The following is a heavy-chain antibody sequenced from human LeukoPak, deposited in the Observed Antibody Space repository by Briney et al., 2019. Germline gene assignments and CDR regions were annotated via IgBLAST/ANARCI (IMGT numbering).Heavy chain of an antibody. J-gene: IGHJ4*02. CDR3: ARVSRRWLESYYFDY. V-gene: IGHV3-30*04. CDR2: ISYDGGNK. Sequence: GGSLRLSCAASGFIFSNYAIHWVRQAPDKGLQWVAVISYDGGNKYYADSVKGRFTISRDNSKNTLYLQMNSLRAEDTAVYYCARVSRRWLESYYFDYWGQGTLVTVSS. D-gene: IGHD5-24*01. CDR1: GFIFSNYA.